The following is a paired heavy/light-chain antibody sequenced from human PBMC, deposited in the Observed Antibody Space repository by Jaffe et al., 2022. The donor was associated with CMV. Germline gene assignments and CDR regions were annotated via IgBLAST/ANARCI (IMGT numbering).Heavy chain of an antibody. CDR1: GGSINSDY. CDR3: ARGGHHSARSGSYYSHFDY. J-gene: IGHJ4*02. D-gene: IGHD3-10*01. Sequence: QVQLQESGPGLVKPSETLSLTCTVSGGSINSDYWTWIRQSPGKGLEWIGHIHYSGTTNYNPSLKRRVSIQLDTSRKQFSLRLSSVTAADTAVYYCARGGHHSARSGSYYSHFDYWGQGTLVTVSS. CDR2: IHYSGTT. V-gene: IGHV4-59*01.
Light chain of an antibody. CDR2: KDT. CDR1: ALPKQY. CDR3: QSSDSSGTVV. V-gene: IGLV3-25*03. Sequence: SYELTQPPSVSVSPGQTAKITCSGDALPKQYAYWYQQKPGQAPVLVIYKDTERPSGIPERISGSSSGTTVTLTINRVQAEDEADYFCQSSDSSGTVVFGGGTKLTVL. J-gene: IGLJ2*01.